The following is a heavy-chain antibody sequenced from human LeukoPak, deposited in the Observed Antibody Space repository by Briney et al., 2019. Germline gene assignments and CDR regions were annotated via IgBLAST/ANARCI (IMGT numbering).Heavy chain of an antibody. CDR2: ISGSGGST. V-gene: IGHV3-23*01. J-gene: IGHJ4*02. Sequence: GGSLRLSCAASGFTFSSYSMNWVRQAPGKGLEWVSAISGSGGSTYYADSVKGRFTISRDNSKNTLYLQMNSLRAEDTAVYYCARGGESFLGIAAAGRFDYWGQGTLVTVSS. D-gene: IGHD6-13*01. CDR1: GFTFSSYS. CDR3: ARGGESFLGIAAAGRFDY.